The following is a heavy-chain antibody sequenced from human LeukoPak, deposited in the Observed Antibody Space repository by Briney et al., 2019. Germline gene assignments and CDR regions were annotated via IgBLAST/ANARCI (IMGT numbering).Heavy chain of an antibody. CDR3: ARYYYDSSGPDY. CDR2: INPNSGGT. J-gene: IGHJ4*02. Sequence: GASVKVSCKASGYTFTGYYMHWVRQAPGQGLEWMGRINPNSGGTNYAQKFQGRVTMTSDTSISTDYMELSRLRSDDTAVYYGARYYYDSSGPDYWGQGTLVTVSS. V-gene: IGHV1-2*06. D-gene: IGHD3-22*01. CDR1: GYTFTGYY.